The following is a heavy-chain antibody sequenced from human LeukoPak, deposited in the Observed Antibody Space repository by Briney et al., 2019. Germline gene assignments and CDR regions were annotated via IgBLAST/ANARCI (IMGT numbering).Heavy chain of an antibody. CDR1: GGSISSGGYS. CDR2: IYYSGST. V-gene: IGHV4-31*03. D-gene: IGHD2-2*01. J-gene: IGHJ5*02. Sequence: PSQTLSLTCTVSGGSISSGGYSWSWIRQHPGKGLEWIGYIYYSGSTYYNPSLKSRVTISVDTSKNQFSLKLSSVTAADTAVYYCAGTECSSTSCYFDWFDPWGQGTLVTVSS. CDR3: AGTECSSTSCYFDWFDP.